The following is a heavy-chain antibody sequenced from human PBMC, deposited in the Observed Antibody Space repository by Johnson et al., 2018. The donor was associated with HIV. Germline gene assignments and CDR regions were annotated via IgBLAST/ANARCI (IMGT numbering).Heavy chain of an antibody. CDR1: GFTFSSYD. CDR2: IGTAGDT. Sequence: VQLVESGGGVVRPGGSLRLSCAASGFTFSSYDMHWVRQATGKGLEWVSAIGTAGDTYYPGSVKGRFTISRENAKHSLYLQMNSLRAGDTAVYYCARLRRMGAFDIWGQGTMVTVSS. CDR3: ARLRRMGAFDI. D-gene: IGHD2-8*01. J-gene: IGHJ3*02. V-gene: IGHV3-13*01.